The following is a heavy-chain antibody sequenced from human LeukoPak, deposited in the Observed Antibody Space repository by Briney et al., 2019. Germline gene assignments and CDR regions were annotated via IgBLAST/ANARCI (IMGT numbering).Heavy chain of an antibody. V-gene: IGHV3-64*01. CDR3: ARAPRYGSGSYYRHFDY. CDR2: ISSNGGST. CDR1: GFTFSSYA. D-gene: IGHD3-10*01. Sequence: GGSLRLSCAASGFTFSSYAMHWVRQAPGKGLEYVSAISSNGGSTYYANSVKGRFTISRDNSKNTLYLQMSSLRAEDMAVYYCARAPRYGSGSYYRHFDYWGQGTLVTVSS. J-gene: IGHJ4*02.